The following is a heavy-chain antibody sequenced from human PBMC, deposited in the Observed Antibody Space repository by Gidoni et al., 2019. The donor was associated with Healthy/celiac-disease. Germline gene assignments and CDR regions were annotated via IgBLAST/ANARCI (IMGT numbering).Heavy chain of an antibody. V-gene: IGHV4-39*02. CDR3: ARDNKGEVGTFDY. Sequence: QLQLHESGPGLVKPSETLSLTSPVSGGSISSSSYYWGWIRPPPGKGLEWIGSSYYRGSTYYNPSLKSRVTISVDTSKNQFSLKLSSVTAADTAVYYCARDNKGEVGTFDYWGQGTLVTVSS. CDR1: GGSISSSSYY. J-gene: IGHJ4*02. CDR2: SYYRGST. D-gene: IGHD1-26*01.